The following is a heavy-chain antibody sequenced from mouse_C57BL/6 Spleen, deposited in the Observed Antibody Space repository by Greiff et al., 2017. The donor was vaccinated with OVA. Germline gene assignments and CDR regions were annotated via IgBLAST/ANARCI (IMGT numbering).Heavy chain of an antibody. Sequence: QVQLKQSGAELVKPGASVKISCKASGYAFSSYWMNWVKQRPGKGLEWIGQIYPGDGDTNYNGKFKGKATLTADKSSSTAYMQLSSLTSEDSAVYFCARRRDYDVFAYWGQGTLVTVSA. J-gene: IGHJ3*01. V-gene: IGHV1-80*01. CDR3: ARRRDYDVFAY. CDR1: GYAFSSYW. D-gene: IGHD2-4*01. CDR2: IYPGDGDT.